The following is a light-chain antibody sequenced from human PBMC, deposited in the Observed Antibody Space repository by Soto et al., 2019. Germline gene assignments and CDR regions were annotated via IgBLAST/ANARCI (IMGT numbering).Light chain of an antibody. CDR1: NSDVGGYNY. V-gene: IGLV2-14*01. J-gene: IGLJ1*01. Sequence: QSVLTQPASVSGSPGQSITIPCTGTNSDVGGYNYVSWYQHHPGKAPKLMIYEVFNRPSGVSSRFSGSKSGSTASLTISGLQAEDEADYYCSSYTTTNTLDVFGTGTKVTVL. CDR3: SSYTTTNTLDV. CDR2: EVF.